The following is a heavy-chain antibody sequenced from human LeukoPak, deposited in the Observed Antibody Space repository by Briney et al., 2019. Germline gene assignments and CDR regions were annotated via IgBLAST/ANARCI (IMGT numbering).Heavy chain of an antibody. J-gene: IGHJ4*02. CDR3: ARVKGYYDSSGYYGTGFDY. CDR2: IYYSGST. Sequence: SETLSLTCTVSGGSISSYYWSWIRQPPGKGLEWIGYIYYSGSTNYNPSLKSRVTISVDTSKNQFSLKLSSVTAADTAVYYCARVKGYYDSSGYYGTGFDYWGQGTLVTVSS. V-gene: IGHV4-59*01. CDR1: GGSISSYY. D-gene: IGHD3-22*01.